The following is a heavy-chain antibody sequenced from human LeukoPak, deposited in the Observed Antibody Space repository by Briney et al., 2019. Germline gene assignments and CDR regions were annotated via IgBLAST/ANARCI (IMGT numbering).Heavy chain of an antibody. CDR2: IHRSGST. J-gene: IGHJ6*03. CDR1: GGSFSAYY. Sequence: SETLSLTCAGYGGSFSAYYWNWIRQPPGKGLEWIGEIHRSGSTNYNPSLKSRVTMSVDTSKNQFSLKLSSVTAADTAVYYCARGSYDYYYYYMDVWGKGTTVTISS. D-gene: IGHD5-12*01. V-gene: IGHV4-34*01. CDR3: ARGSYDYYYYYMDV.